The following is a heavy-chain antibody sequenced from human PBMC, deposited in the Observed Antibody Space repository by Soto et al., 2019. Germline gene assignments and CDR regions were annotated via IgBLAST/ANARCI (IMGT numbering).Heavy chain of an antibody. V-gene: IGHV3-33*01. CDR2: IWFDGSNK. CDR3: ATTGPY. J-gene: IGHJ4*02. Sequence: VRQAPGKGLEWLAVIWFDGSNKFYADSVKGRFTISRDNSKNTVSLQMNSLRDEDSAAYYCATTGPYWGQGTLVTVSS.